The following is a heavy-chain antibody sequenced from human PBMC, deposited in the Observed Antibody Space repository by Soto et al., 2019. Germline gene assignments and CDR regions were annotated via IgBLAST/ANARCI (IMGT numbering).Heavy chain of an antibody. J-gene: IGHJ6*03. CDR3: ARGRGYCSSTSCYGGAYYYYYYMDV. D-gene: IGHD2-2*01. Sequence: SETLSLTCAVYGGSFSGYYWSWIRQPPGKGLEWIGEINHSGSTNYNPSLKSRVTISVDTSKNQFSLKLSSVTAADTAVYYCARGRGYCSSTSCYGGAYYYYYYMDVWGKGTTVTVSS. CDR1: GGSFSGYY. V-gene: IGHV4-34*01. CDR2: INHSGST.